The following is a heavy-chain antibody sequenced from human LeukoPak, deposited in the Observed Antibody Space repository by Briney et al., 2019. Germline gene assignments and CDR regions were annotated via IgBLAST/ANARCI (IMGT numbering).Heavy chain of an antibody. J-gene: IGHJ4*02. CDR3: AREIVSAVAGNFDY. V-gene: IGHV3-48*03. Sequence: YADPVKGRFTISRDNAKNSLHLEMNSLRAEDTAVYYCAREIVSAVAGNFDYWGQGTLVTVSS. D-gene: IGHD6-19*01.